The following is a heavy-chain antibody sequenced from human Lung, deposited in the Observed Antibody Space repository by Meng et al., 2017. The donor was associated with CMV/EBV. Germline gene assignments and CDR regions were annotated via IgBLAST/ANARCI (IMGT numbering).Heavy chain of an antibody. V-gene: IGHV4-34*01. J-gene: IGHJ6*02. CDR3: ARAPIVGATRAWFYYGMDV. CDR2: INHSGST. D-gene: IGHD1-26*01. CDR1: GGSFSGYY. Sequence: SCAVYGGSFSGYYWSWIRQPPGKGLEWIGEINHSGSTNYNPSLKSRVTISVDTSKNQFSLKLSSVTAADTAVYYCARAPIVGATRAWFYYGMDVWXQGTXVTVSS.